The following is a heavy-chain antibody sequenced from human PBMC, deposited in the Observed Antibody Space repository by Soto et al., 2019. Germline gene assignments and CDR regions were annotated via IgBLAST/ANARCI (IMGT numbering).Heavy chain of an antibody. CDR2: IYYSGST. V-gene: IGHV4-59*01. Sequence: PSETLSLTCTVSGGSIRSYYWTWTRQPPGKGLERIGYIYYSGSTSYNPSLKSRVTISVDTSKNQFSLKLSSVTAADTAVYYCARVVPAIPSLFDYLGQGTLVTVSS. D-gene: IGHD2-21*02. CDR3: ARVVPAIPSLFDY. CDR1: GGSIRSYY. J-gene: IGHJ4*02.